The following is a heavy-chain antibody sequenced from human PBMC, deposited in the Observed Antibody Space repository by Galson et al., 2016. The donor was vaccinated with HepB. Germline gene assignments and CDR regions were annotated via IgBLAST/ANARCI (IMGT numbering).Heavy chain of an antibody. CDR2: TYYKSNWYY. CDR3: PRSSPFNTWTFDF. V-gene: IGHV6-1*01. CDR1: GDSVSSNSAN. Sequence: CAISGDSVSSNSANWHWIRQSPSRGLEWLGRTYYKSNWYYDYAVSVKSRITINPDTSKNQFPLQLNYVTPEDTAVYYCPRSSPFNTWTFDFWGQGTLVTVSS. J-gene: IGHJ4*02. D-gene: IGHD3/OR15-3a*01.